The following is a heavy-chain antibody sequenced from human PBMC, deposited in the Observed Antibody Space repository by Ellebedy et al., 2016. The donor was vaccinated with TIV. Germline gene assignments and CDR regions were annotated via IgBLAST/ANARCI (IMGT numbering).Heavy chain of an antibody. CDR3: AKDTMDDGYWDFDS. CDR1: GFTVSSNY. CDR2: IVQDGRT. Sequence: GGSLRLSCAASGFTVSSNYMSWVRQAPGKGLEWVSGIVQDGRTVYAASVTGRFTISRDNSKNSVFLQMNSLRAEDTAVYHCAKDTMDDGYWDFDSWGRGTLVTVSS. V-gene: IGHV3-53*01. D-gene: IGHD5-18*01. J-gene: IGHJ4*02.